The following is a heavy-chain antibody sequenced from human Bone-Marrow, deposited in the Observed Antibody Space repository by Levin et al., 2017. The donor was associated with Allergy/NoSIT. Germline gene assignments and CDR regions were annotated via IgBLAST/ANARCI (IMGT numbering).Heavy chain of an antibody. CDR3: AKDGQWLVKGYYYYGMDD. D-gene: IGHD6-19*01. CDR2: ISYDGINK. CDR1: GFTFSHYT. V-gene: IGHV3-30*18. Sequence: GGSLRLSCEASGFTFSHYTMHWVRQAPGKGLEWVALISYDGINKYFGDSVKGRFTISRDNSMNTLFLQMNSLRVEDTAVYYCAKDGQWLVKGYYYYGMDDWGQGTTVTVSS. J-gene: IGHJ6*02.